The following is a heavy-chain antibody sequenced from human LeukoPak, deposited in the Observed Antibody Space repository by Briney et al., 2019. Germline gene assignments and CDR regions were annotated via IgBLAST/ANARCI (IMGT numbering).Heavy chain of an antibody. J-gene: IGHJ4*02. CDR1: GGTFSSYA. Sequence: SVKVSCKASGGTFSSYATSWVRQAPGQGLEWMGGIIPIFGTANYAQKFQGRVTITTDESTSTAYMELSSLRSEDTAMYYCASGDSSGSGNYWGQGTLVTVSS. V-gene: IGHV1-69*05. CDR3: ASGDSSGSGNY. CDR2: IIPIFGTA. D-gene: IGHD3-22*01.